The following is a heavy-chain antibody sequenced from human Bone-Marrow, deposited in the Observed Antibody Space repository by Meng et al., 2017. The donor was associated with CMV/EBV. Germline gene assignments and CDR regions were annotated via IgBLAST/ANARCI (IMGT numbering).Heavy chain of an antibody. D-gene: IGHD3-3*01. Sequence: GESLKISCAASGFTFSSYGMHWVRQAPGKGLEWVAFIRYDGSNKYYADSVKGRFTISRDNAKNSLYLQMNSLRAEDTAVYYCARDPAGTYYDFWSGYYGMDVWGQGTTVAFSS. CDR2: IRYDGSNK. J-gene: IGHJ6*01. CDR1: GFTFSSYG. V-gene: IGHV3-30*02. CDR3: ARDPAGTYYDFWSGYYGMDV.